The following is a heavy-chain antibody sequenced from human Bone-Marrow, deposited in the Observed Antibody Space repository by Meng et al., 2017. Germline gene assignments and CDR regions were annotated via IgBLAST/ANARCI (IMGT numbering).Heavy chain of an antibody. D-gene: IGHD3-10*01. CDR3: ARANVNYGVVDP. CDR2: IYYSGST. CDR1: GGSISRGGYY. V-gene: IGHV4-31*01. Sequence: QGQLPESGPGLVKPSPTLSLTCPVSGGSISRGGYYWSWIRQHPGKGLEWIGYIYYSGSTYYNPSLKSLVTISVDTSKNQFSLKLSSVTAADTAVYYCARANVNYGVVDPWGQGTLVTVSS. J-gene: IGHJ5*02.